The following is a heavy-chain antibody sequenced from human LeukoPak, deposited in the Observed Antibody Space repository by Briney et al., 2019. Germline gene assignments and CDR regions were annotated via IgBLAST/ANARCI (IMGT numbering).Heavy chain of an antibody. CDR1: GFTFGNSW. V-gene: IGHV3-74*01. CDR3: VVVVEPPDSDGFDV. CDR2: INVDGSTA. J-gene: IGHJ3*01. D-gene: IGHD1-14*01. Sequence: GGSLLLSCAASGFTFGNSWVHWVRPAPGKGLVWGSLINVDGSTATYADSVKGRFTISRDNARNTLSLQMNSLTIEDTAVYYCVVVVEPPDSDGFDVWGQGTMITVSS.